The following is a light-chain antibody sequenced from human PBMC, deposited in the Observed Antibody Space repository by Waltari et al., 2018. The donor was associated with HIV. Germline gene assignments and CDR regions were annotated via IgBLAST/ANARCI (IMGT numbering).Light chain of an antibody. V-gene: IGKV1-9*01. CDR2: AAS. J-gene: IGKJ1*01. CDR3: QQLNSYRWT. Sequence: DIQLTQSPSFLSASVGDRVTITCRASQGISSYLAWYQQKPGKAPKLLIYAASTLQSGVPARFSCSGSVTEFTLRISSLQPEDFATYYCQQLNSYRWTFGQGTKVEIK. CDR1: QGISSY.